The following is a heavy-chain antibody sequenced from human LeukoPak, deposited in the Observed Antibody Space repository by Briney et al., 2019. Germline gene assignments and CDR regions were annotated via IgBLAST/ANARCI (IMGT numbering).Heavy chain of an antibody. CDR2: FDPEDGET. J-gene: IGHJ4*02. D-gene: IGHD4-17*01. CDR1: GYTLTELS. CDR3: ARVEYGDYGVGY. Sequence: ASVKVSCKVSGYTLTELSMHWVRQAPGKGLEWMGGFDPEDGETIYAQKFQGRVTITADKSTSTAYMELSSLRSEDTAVYYCARVEYGDYGVGYWGQGTLVTVSS. V-gene: IGHV1-24*01.